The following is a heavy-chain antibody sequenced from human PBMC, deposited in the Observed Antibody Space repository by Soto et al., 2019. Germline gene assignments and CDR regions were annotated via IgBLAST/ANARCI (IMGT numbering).Heavy chain of an antibody. CDR2: ISGNTGKT. D-gene: IGHD2-2*01. CDR1: GYTFISYV. Sequence: ASVKVSCKPSGYTFISYVVSWVRQAPGQGLEWMGWISGNTGKTNYAQKLQGRVIMTTDTSTSTAYMELKSLTSDDTAVYYCARDCNWTNTRCQNCFDPWG. J-gene: IGHJ5*02. CDR3: ARDCNWTNTRCQNCFDP. V-gene: IGHV1-18*01.